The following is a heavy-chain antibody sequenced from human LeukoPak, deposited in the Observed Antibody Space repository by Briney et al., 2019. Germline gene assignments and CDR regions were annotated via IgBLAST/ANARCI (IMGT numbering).Heavy chain of an antibody. CDR3: ARDRPPQLVRPFDY. V-gene: IGHV1-2*07. D-gene: IGHD6-13*01. CDR2: INPNIGGT. CDR1: GYTFTGYY. J-gene: IGHJ4*02. Sequence: GASVKVSCKAFGYTFTGYYMHWVRQAPGQGLEWMGWINPNIGGTEYAHKFQGRVTMTRDTSISTAYMELSRLRSDDTAVYYCARDRPPQLVRPFDYWGQGTLVTVSS.